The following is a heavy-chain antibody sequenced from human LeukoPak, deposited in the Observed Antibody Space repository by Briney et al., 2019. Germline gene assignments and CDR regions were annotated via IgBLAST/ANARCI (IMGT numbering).Heavy chain of an antibody. CDR2: IIPILGIA. J-gene: IGHJ6*02. V-gene: IGHV1-69*04. CDR1: GYTFTSYA. Sequence: SVKVSCKASGYTFTSYAISWVRQAPGQGLEWMGRIIPILGIANYAQKFQGRVTITADKSTSTAYMELSSLRSEDTAVYYCARDIVVVVAATATYYYYGMDVWGQGTTVTVSS. CDR3: ARDIVVVVAATATYYYYGMDV. D-gene: IGHD2-15*01.